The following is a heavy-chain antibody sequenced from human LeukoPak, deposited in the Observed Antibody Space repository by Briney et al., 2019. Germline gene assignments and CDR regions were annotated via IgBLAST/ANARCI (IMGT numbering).Heavy chain of an antibody. CDR1: GGTFSSYA. CDR2: IIPILGIA. Sequence: SVKVSCKASGGTFSSYAISWVRQAPGQGLEWMGRIIPILGIANYAQKFQGRVTITADKSTSTAYMELSSLRSEDTAVYYCARGGIAARVYYYYMDVWGKGTTVTVSS. CDR3: ARGGIAARVYYYYMDV. J-gene: IGHJ6*03. D-gene: IGHD6-6*01. V-gene: IGHV1-69*04.